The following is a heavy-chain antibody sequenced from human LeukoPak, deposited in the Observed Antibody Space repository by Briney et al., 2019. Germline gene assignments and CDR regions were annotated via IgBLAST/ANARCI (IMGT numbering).Heavy chain of an antibody. CDR1: GYTFPNYA. V-gene: IGHV1-3*04. J-gene: IGHJ5*02. CDR3: ARDRGGYSSGWYWFDP. Sequence: ASVKVSCKASGYTFPNYAMHWVRQAPGQRLEWMGWINTANGNTKHSQKFQGRGTITTDTSASTAYMELSSLRSEDTAVYYCARDRGGYSSGWYWFDPWGQGTLVTVSS. CDR2: INTANGNT. D-gene: IGHD6-19*01.